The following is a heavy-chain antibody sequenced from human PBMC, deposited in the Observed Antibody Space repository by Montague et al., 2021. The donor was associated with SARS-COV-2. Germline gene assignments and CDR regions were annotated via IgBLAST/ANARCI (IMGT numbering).Heavy chain of an antibody. D-gene: IGHD1-1*01. V-gene: IGHV4-39*01. J-gene: IGHJ4*02. CDR1: GGAISTSSLH. Sequence: SETLSLTCTVSGGAISTSSLHWGWVRQSPGKGLEWIATIYFSGSAYYNPSLKSRVSISIDTYKNKFSLQLTSVTAADTAVYYCARHAPFSDNYRRYPFNFDFWGQGTLVTVSS. CDR3: ARHAPFSDNYRRYPFNFDF. CDR2: IYFSGSA.